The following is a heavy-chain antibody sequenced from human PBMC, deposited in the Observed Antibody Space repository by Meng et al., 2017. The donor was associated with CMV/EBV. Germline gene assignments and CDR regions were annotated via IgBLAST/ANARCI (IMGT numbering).Heavy chain of an antibody. CDR3: ARGRGSSFSYYGMDV. D-gene: IGHD6-6*01. CDR2: INPNSGGT. J-gene: IGHJ6*02. V-gene: IGHV1-2*02. CDR1: GYTFTGYY. Sequence: ASVKVSCKASGYTFTGYYMHWVRQAPGQGLEWMGWINPNSGGTNYAQKFQGRVTMTRDTSISTAYMELSRLRSDDTAVYYCARGRGSSFSYYGMDVWGQGTTVTVFS.